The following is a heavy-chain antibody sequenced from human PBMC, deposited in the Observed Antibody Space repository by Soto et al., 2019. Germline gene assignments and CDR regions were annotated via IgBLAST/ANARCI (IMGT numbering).Heavy chain of an antibody. Sequence: AAVKVSCKACGYTFTGYYMHWVRQAPGQGLEWMGWINPNSGGTNYAQKFQGWVTMTRDTSISTAYMELSRLRSDDTAVYYCARYHQLPSAYDIWGQGTMVTVS. D-gene: IGHD1-7*01. V-gene: IGHV1-2*04. CDR1: GYTFTGYY. CDR2: INPNSGGT. CDR3: ARYHQLPSAYDI. J-gene: IGHJ3*02.